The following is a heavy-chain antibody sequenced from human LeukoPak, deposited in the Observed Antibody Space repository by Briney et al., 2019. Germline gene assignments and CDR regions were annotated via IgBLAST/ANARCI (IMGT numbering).Heavy chain of an antibody. V-gene: IGHV4-38-2*02. CDR1: GYSISSSYY. CDR2: IYHSGST. Sequence: SETLSLTCTVSGYSISSSYYWGWIRQPPGKGLEWIGSIYHSGSTYYNPSLKSRVTISVDTSKNQFSLKLSSVTAADTAVYYCARIQTSGSSDLFDYWGQGTLVTVSS. CDR3: ARIQTSGSSDLFDY. D-gene: IGHD1-26*01. J-gene: IGHJ4*02.